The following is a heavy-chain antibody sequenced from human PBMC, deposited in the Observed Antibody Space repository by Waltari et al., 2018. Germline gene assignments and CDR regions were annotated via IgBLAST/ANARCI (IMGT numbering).Heavy chain of an antibody. J-gene: IGHJ5*02. CDR2: VKPNRGAT. V-gene: IGHV1-8*02. CDR1: GYTFIHYE. CDR3: ARGRDVFANFDYNWFDP. D-gene: IGHD2-21*01. Sequence: QVQLVQSGAEVLRPGASVKVSCQASGYTFIHYEINWVRQAAGQGLEWMGWVKPNRGATAYAQKFQGRITMTWDTSISTAYMEMSNLRSDDTAVLYCARGRDVFANFDYNWFDPWGQGTLVTVSS.